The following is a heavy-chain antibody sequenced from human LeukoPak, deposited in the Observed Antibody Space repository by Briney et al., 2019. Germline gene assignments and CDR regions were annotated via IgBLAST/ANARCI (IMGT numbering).Heavy chain of an antibody. Sequence: PGGSLRLSCAASGSTFSSYAMSWVRQAPGKGLEWVSAISGSGGSTYYADSVKGRFTISRDNSKNTLYLQMNSLRAEDTAVYYCAKDLYSSSWYDFDYWGQGTLVTVSS. V-gene: IGHV3-23*01. J-gene: IGHJ4*02. D-gene: IGHD6-13*01. CDR3: AKDLYSSSWYDFDY. CDR2: ISGSGGST. CDR1: GSTFSSYA.